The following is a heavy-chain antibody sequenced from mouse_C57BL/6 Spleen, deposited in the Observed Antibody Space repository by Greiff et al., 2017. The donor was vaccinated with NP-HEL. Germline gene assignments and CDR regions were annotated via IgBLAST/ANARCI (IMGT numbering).Heavy chain of an antibody. V-gene: IGHV1-47*01. CDR1: GYTFTTYP. J-gene: IGHJ3*01. D-gene: IGHD2-4*01. CDR3: ARGIYWDYDGFAY. CDR2: FHPYNDDT. Sequence: VQLQQSGAELVKPGASVKMSCKASGYTFTTYPIEWMKQNHGKSLEWIGNFHPYNDDTKYNEKFKGKATLTVEKSSSTVYLELSRLTSDDSAVYYCARGIYWDYDGFAYWGQGTLVTVSA.